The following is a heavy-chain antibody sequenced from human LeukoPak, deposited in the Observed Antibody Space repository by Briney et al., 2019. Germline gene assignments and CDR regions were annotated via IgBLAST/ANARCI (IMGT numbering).Heavy chain of an antibody. V-gene: IGHV3-23*01. CDR2: ISNDASVT. J-gene: IGHJ3*02. CDR1: GFTFRFYA. CDR3: AKAYSSSLYGDAFHI. D-gene: IGHD6-13*01. Sequence: PGGSLRLSCAGSGFTFRFYAMTWVRQAPGKGLEGVSGISNDASVTCAADSVKGRFNISRDDSKNTVYLQLNSLRVEDTAVYYCAKAYSSSLYGDAFHIWGQGTVVTVSP.